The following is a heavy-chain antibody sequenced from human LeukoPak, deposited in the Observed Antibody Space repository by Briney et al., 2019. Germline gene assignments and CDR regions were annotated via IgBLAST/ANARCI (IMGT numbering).Heavy chain of an antibody. CDR1: GFTFDDYG. D-gene: IGHD5-18*01. Sequence: PGGSLRLSCAASGFTFDDYGMSWVRQAPGKGLEWVSGINWNGGSTGYADSVKGRFTISRDNAKNSLYLQMNSLRAEDTALYHCARAYSYGYSSAFDIWGQGTMVTVSS. CDR3: ARAYSYGYSSAFDI. CDR2: INWNGGST. V-gene: IGHV3-20*01. J-gene: IGHJ3*02.